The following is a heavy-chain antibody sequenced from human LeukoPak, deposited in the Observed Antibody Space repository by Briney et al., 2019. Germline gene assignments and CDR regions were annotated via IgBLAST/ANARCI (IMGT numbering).Heavy chain of an antibody. CDR2: INHSGGT. CDR3: VPTSYYYDSSDY. CDR1: GGSFSGYY. V-gene: IGHV4-34*01. J-gene: IGHJ4*02. Sequence: SETLSLTCAVSGGSFSGYYWSWLRQPPGKGLEWIGEINHSGGTNYYPSPLSGVTISVDTTKNNFSLLLSTVPAAATTVVYYVPTSYYYDSSDYWGQGTLVTVSS. D-gene: IGHD3-22*01.